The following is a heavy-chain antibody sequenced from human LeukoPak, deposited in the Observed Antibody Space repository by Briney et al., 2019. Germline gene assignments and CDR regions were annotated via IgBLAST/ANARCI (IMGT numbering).Heavy chain of an antibody. J-gene: IGHJ4*02. CDR1: GDPLSSYY. CDR3: ARLTRLSASPDRYYLDY. V-gene: IGHV4-4*09. D-gene: IGHD3-16*02. CDR2: IYTSGGT. Sequence: SDTLPHPYTVSGDPLSSYYWIWIRQPPGKGLEWIGYIYTSGGTNYIPSLKGRVTISIDTSKNQFSLKLSSVTAADSAVYYCARLTRLSASPDRYYLDYWGQGTLVTVSS.